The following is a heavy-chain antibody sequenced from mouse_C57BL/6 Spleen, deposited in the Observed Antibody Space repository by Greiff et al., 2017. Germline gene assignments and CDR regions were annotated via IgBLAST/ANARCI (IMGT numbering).Heavy chain of an antibody. Sequence: QVQLQQSGAELARPGASVKMSCKASGYTFTSYTLHWVKQRPGQGLEWIGYLNPSSGYTKYNQKFKDKATLTADKSSSTAYMQLSSLTSEDSAVYYCARVGDGYYFAWFAYWGQGTLVTVSA. J-gene: IGHJ3*01. CDR3: ARVGDGYYFAWFAY. CDR2: LNPSSGYT. D-gene: IGHD2-3*01. V-gene: IGHV1-4*01. CDR1: GYTFTSYT.